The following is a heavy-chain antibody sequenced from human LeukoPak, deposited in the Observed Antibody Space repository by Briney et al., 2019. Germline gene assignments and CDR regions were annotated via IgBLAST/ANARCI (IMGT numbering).Heavy chain of an antibody. Sequence: SETLSLTCVVSGFSISSGYYWGWIRQPPGRRLWLIVNSHPSGTTFYNSSLKRRVAMSIHTSKTLFSLKVVSVSAGHTAVYYCAREAERRIVNWGQGTLATVSS. CDR1: GFSISSGYY. CDR3: AREAERRIVN. J-gene: IGHJ4*02. CDR2: SHPSGTT. D-gene: IGHD1-1*01. V-gene: IGHV4-38-2*02.